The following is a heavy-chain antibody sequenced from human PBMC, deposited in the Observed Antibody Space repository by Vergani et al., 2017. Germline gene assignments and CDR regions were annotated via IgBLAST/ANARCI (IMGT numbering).Heavy chain of an antibody. D-gene: IGHD2-2*01. V-gene: IGHV4-39*07. CDR1: GGPISSSSYY. CDR3: ARERCSITSCYRERYYYYGMDV. Sequence: QLQLQESGPGLVKPSETLSLTCTVSGGPISSSSYYWGWIRQPPGKGLEWIGSIYYSGSTYYNPSLKSRVTITVDTSKNQFSLKLSSVTAADTAVYYCARERCSITSCYRERYYYYGMDVWGQGTTVTVSS. CDR2: IYYSGST. J-gene: IGHJ6*02.